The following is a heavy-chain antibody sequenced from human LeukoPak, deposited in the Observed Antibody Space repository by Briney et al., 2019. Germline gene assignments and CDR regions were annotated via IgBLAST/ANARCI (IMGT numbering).Heavy chain of an antibody. Sequence: SETLSLTCTVSGGSISSISYYWGWIRQPPGKGLEWIGSIYYSGSTYYNPSLKSRVTISVDTSKNQFSLKLSSVTAADTAVYYCARGSMGRFYFARSTNWFDPWGQGTLVTVSS. CDR1: GGSISSISYY. D-gene: IGHD3-3*01. CDR2: IYYSGST. V-gene: IGHV4-39*07. CDR3: ARGSMGRFYFARSTNWFDP. J-gene: IGHJ5*02.